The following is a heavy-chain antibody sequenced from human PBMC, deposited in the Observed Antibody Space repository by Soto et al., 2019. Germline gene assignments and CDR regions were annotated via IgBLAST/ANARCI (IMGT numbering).Heavy chain of an antibody. V-gene: IGHV3-30-3*01. CDR3: ARDLSRGITMIALEIHY. Sequence: GGSLRLSCATSGFTFNTYAMQWVRQAPGKGLELVAIISYDGSNKYYADSVKGRFTISRDNPKNTVYLEMSSLRPEDTAVYYCARDLSRGITMIALEIHYWGQGTLVTVSS. CDR2: ISYDGSNK. D-gene: IGHD3-22*01. CDR1: GFTFNTYA. J-gene: IGHJ4*02.